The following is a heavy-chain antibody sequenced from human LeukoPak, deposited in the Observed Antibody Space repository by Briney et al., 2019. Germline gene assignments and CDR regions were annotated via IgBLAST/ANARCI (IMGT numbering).Heavy chain of an antibody. CDR3: ARDSGITHAFDI. Sequence: GGSLRLSCAASGFTFSSYAMSWVRQAPGKWLESVSAISGSGGSTYYADSVKGRFTISRDNAKNSLYLQMNSLRAEDTAVYYCARDSGITHAFDIWGQGTMVTVSS. CDR2: ISGSGGST. V-gene: IGHV3-23*01. CDR1: GFTFSSYA. J-gene: IGHJ3*02. D-gene: IGHD3-10*01.